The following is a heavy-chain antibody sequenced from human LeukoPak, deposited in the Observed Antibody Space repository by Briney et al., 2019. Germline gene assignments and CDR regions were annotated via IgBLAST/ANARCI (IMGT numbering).Heavy chain of an antibody. V-gene: IGHV3-7*05. Sequence: PGGSLRLSCAASGFTFSNYWMTWVRQAPGKGLEWVANIKRDGSEKYYVDSVKGRFTISRDNAENSLYLQMNSLRAEDTALYYCARGVHYYDSSGYYYFDYWGQGTLVTVSS. J-gene: IGHJ4*02. CDR2: IKRDGSEK. CDR3: ARGVHYYDSSGYYYFDY. D-gene: IGHD3-22*01. CDR1: GFTFSNYW.